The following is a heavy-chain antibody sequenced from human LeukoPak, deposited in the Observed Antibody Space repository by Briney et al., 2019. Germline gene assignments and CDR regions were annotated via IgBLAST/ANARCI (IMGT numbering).Heavy chain of an antibody. J-gene: IGHJ4*02. CDR2: IIPILGIA. Sequence: GASVKVSCKASGGTFSSYAISWVRQAPGQGLEWMGRIIPILGIANYAQKFQGRVTITADKSTSTAYMELSSLRSEDTAVYYCARVEDTAMVGLDYWGQGTLVTVSS. CDR1: GGTFSSYA. CDR3: ARVEDTAMVGLDY. V-gene: IGHV1-69*04. D-gene: IGHD5-18*01.